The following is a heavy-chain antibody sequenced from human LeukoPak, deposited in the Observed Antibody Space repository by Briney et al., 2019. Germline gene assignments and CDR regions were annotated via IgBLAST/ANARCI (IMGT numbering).Heavy chain of an antibody. J-gene: IGHJ4*02. D-gene: IGHD2-15*01. CDR3: ATVGDIVVGGGPYYFDY. Sequence: ASVKVSCKASGYXFIGYYLHWVRQAPGQGLKWMGWINPHNGDTNYAQKFQGRVTMTRDTSITTAYMELSRLKSDDTAVYYCATVGDIVVGGGPYYFDYWGQGTLVTVSS. CDR2: INPHNGDT. CDR1: GYXFIGYY. V-gene: IGHV1-2*02.